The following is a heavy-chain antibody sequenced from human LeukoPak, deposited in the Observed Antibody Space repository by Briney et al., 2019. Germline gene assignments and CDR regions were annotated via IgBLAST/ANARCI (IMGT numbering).Heavy chain of an antibody. J-gene: IGHJ4*02. V-gene: IGHV3-30*18. CDR1: GFIFSNYD. CDR2: ISHDGRNK. D-gene: IGHD3-10*01. CDR3: AKNGHGSGSYYPRTKYYFDY. Sequence: GGSLRLSCAASGFIFSNYDMHWVRQAPGKGLEWVAVISHDGRNKYYGDSVKGRFTISRDNSKNTLYQQMNSLRAEDTAIYYCAKNGHGSGSYYPRTKYYFDYWGQGALVTVSS.